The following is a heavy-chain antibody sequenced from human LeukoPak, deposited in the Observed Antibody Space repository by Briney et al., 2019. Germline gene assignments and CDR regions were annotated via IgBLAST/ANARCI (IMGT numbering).Heavy chain of an antibody. V-gene: IGHV1-2*02. CDR2: INPNSGGT. J-gene: IGHJ6*02. Sequence: GASVKVSCKASGYTFTGYYMHWVRLAPGQGLEWMGWINPNSGGTNYAQKFQGRVTMTRDTSISTAYMELSRLRSDDTAVYYCARAEGYSSSWYYSYYYYGMDVWGQGTTVTVSS. D-gene: IGHD6-13*01. CDR3: ARAEGYSSSWYYSYYYYGMDV. CDR1: GYTFTGYY.